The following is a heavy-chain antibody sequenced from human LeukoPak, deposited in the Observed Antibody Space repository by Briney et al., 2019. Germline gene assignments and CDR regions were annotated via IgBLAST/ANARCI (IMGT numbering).Heavy chain of an antibody. CDR3: ATVSTHIFVVVIRGPPVWVFDY. CDR2: IYHSGST. D-gene: IGHD3-3*02. Sequence: SETLSLTCAVSGGSISSSNLWSLVRQPPGKGLEWIGDIYHSGSTNYNPSLKSRITISVDKSKNQFFLKQSFVTAADTAVYYYATVSTHIFVVVIRGPPVWVFDYWGQGTLVTVSS. J-gene: IGHJ4*02. V-gene: IGHV4-4*02. CDR1: GGSISSSNL.